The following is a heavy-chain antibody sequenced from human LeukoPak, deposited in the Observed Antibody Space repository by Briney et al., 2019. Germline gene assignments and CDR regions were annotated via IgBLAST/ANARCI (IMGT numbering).Heavy chain of an antibody. Sequence: ASVKVSCKASGYTFTSYYMHWVRQAPGQGLEWMGIINPSGGSTSYAQKFQGRVTMTRDTSTSTVYMELSSLRAEDTAVYYCARDSSTLNWFDPWGQGTLVTVSS. CDR2: INPSGGST. V-gene: IGHV1-46*01. CDR1: GYTFTSYY. D-gene: IGHD6-13*01. J-gene: IGHJ5*02. CDR3: ARDSSTLNWFDP.